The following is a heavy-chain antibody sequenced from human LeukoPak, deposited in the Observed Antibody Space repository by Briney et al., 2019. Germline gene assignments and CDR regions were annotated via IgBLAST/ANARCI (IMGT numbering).Heavy chain of an antibody. CDR1: GFTFSSYV. Sequence: GGSLRLSCAASGFTFSSYVMDWVRQAPGKGLEWVGRTRNKANSYTTEYAASVKGRFTISRDDSKNSLYLQMNSLKTEDTAVYYCARGRIVGATYSYGMDVWGQGTTVTVSS. CDR2: TRNKANSYTT. CDR3: ARGRIVGATYSYGMDV. J-gene: IGHJ6*02. V-gene: IGHV3-72*01. D-gene: IGHD1-26*01.